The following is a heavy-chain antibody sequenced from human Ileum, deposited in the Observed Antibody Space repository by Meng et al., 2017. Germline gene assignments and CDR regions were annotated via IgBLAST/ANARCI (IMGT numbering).Heavy chain of an antibody. CDR2: ISGNGYTT. V-gene: IGHV3-23*01. J-gene: IGHJ4*02. CDR1: GFTVINYA. CDR3: AKYYASGSFYSFDS. D-gene: IGHD3-10*01. Sequence: EVQLLDSGGGLVQPGGSLRRSCAASGFTVINYAMSWVRQAPGKGLQWVSSISGNGYTTFYADSVRGRFSISRDNSNNKLFLQMNSLRADDTAVYYCAKYYASGSFYSFDSWGQGTLVTVSS.